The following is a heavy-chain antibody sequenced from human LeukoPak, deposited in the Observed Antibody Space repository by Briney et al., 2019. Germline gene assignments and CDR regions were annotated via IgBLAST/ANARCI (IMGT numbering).Heavy chain of an antibody. D-gene: IGHD6-13*01. CDR3: ARAALAAATDAFDI. V-gene: IGHV1-2*02. CDR2: INPNSGGT. CDR1: GYTFTGYY. Sequence: GASVKVSCKASGYTFTGYYMHWVRQAPGQGLEWVGWINPNSGGTNYAQKFQGRVTMTRDTSISTAYMELSRLRSDDTAVYYCARAALAAATDAFDIWGQGTMVTVSS. J-gene: IGHJ3*02.